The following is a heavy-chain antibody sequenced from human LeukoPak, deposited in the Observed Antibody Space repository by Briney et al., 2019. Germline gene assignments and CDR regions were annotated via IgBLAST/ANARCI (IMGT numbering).Heavy chain of an antibody. CDR1: GGSISSSSYY. Sequence: SETLSLTCTVSGGSISSSSYYWGWIRQPPGKGLEWIGSIYYSGSTYYNPSLKSRVTISVDTSKNRFSLKLSSVTAADTAVYYCARSIVGAGDFQHWGQGTLVTVSS. V-gene: IGHV4-39*01. CDR2: IYYSGST. CDR3: ARSIVGAGDFQH. D-gene: IGHD1-26*01. J-gene: IGHJ1*01.